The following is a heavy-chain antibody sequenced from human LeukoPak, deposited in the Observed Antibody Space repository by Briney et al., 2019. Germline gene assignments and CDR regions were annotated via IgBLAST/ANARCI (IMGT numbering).Heavy chain of an antibody. CDR2: ISSSSSYI. Sequence: GGSLRLSCAASGFTFSSYSMNWVRQAPGKGLEWVSSISSSSSYIYYADSVKGRFTISRDNAKNSLYLQMNSLRAEDTAVYYCARVIAVAAFRIPSRALDYWGQGTLVTVSS. V-gene: IGHV3-21*01. CDR1: GFTFSSYS. CDR3: ARVIAVAAFRIPSRALDY. D-gene: IGHD6-19*01. J-gene: IGHJ4*02.